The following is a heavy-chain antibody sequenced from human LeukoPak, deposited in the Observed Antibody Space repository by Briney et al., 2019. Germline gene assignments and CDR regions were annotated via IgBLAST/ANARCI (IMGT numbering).Heavy chain of an antibody. V-gene: IGHV3-7*01. CDR3: ARDGTAAGLYFDL. D-gene: IGHD6-13*01. J-gene: IGHJ4*01. Sequence: GGSLRLSCAVSGFTFTDYWMNWVRQAPGKGLEWVASIRQDGGEKSYVDSVKGRFTISRDNTKDSLYLQINSLRAEDTAVYYCARDGTAAGLYFDLWGQGTLFTVSS. CDR1: GFTFTDYW. CDR2: IRQDGGEK.